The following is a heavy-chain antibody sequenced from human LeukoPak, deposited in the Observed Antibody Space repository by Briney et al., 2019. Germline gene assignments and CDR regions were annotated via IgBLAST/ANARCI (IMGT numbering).Heavy chain of an antibody. V-gene: IGHV3-30*19. CDR1: GFTFSSFG. J-gene: IGHJ4*02. Sequence: GGSLRLSCVASGFTFSSFGMHWVRQAPGNGLEWVAVISYDGSNEYYADSVKGRFTISRDNSKNTLYLQMNSLRPEDTAVYYCARGTYYYDSGGYYPGYWGQGTLVTVSS. CDR3: ARGTYYYDSGGYYPGY. CDR2: ISYDGSNE. D-gene: IGHD3-22*01.